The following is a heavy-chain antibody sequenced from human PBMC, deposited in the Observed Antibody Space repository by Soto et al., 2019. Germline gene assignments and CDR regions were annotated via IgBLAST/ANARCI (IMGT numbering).Heavy chain of an antibody. CDR3: AKDRDDYRNYVFDY. CDR1: GFTFTNYA. Sequence: GGSLRLSCAASGFTFTNYAMTWVRQAPGKGLEWVSISSGSGSGGSTNYADSVKGRFTISRDNSKNTLYLQMNSLRVEDTAVYYCAKDRDDYRNYVFDYWGQGTLVIVSS. CDR2: SSGSGSGGST. J-gene: IGHJ4*02. D-gene: IGHD4-4*01. V-gene: IGHV3-23*01.